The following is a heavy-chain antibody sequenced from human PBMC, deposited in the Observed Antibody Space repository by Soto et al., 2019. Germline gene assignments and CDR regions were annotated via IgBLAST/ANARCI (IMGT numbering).Heavy chain of an antibody. CDR2: IWYDGSNK. Sequence: QVQLVESGGGVVQPGRSLRLSCAASGFTFSSYGMHWVRQAPGKGLEWVAVIWYDGSNKYYADSVKGRFTISRDNSKNPLYLQMNSLRAEDTVVYYCARTSRDYLDYWGQGTLVTVSS. CDR1: GFTFSSYG. J-gene: IGHJ4*02. CDR3: ARTSRDYLDY. V-gene: IGHV3-33*01.